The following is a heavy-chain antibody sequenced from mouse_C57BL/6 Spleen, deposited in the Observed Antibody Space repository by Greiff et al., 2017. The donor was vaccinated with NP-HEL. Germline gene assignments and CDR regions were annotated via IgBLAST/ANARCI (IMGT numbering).Heavy chain of an antibody. D-gene: IGHD2-5*01. V-gene: IGHV1-64*01. J-gene: IGHJ1*03. Sequence: QVQLQQPGAELVKPGASVKLSCKASGYTFTSYWMHWVKQRPGQGLEWIGMIHPNSGSTNYNEKFKSKATLTVDKSSSTAYMQLSSLTSEDSAVYSCVIVTTGDWYFDVWGTGTTVTVSS. CDR3: VIVTTGDWYFDV. CDR1: GYTFTSYW. CDR2: IHPNSGST.